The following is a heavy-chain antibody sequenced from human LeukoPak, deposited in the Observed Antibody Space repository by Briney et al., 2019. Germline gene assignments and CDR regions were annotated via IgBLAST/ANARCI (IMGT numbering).Heavy chain of an antibody. J-gene: IGHJ6*03. D-gene: IGHD3-10*01. CDR1: GGSFSGYY. Sequence: SETLSLTCAVYGGSFSGYYWSWIRQPPGKGLEWIGEINHSRSTNYHPSLKSRVTISVDTSKNQFSLKLSSVTAADTAVYYCARRLGRKFGERFYYYHYMDVWGKGSTVTISS. V-gene: IGHV4-34*01. CDR2: INHSRST. CDR3: ARRLGRKFGERFYYYHYMDV.